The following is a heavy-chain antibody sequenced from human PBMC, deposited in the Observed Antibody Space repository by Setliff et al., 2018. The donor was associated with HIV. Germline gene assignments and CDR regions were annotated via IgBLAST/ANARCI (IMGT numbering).Heavy chain of an antibody. CDR2: IFSSGST. Sequence: SETLSLTCTVSGDSISSYSWNWIRQSPGGGLEWIGFIFSSGSTKYTPSLQTRVTMSIDTSKNQFSLRLTSVTAADTAVYYCARRIDDSGSFPDKNWFDTWGQGSLVTVSS. D-gene: IGHD3-10*01. CDR1: GDSISSYS. CDR3: ARRIDDSGSFPDKNWFDT. V-gene: IGHV4-4*09. J-gene: IGHJ5*02.